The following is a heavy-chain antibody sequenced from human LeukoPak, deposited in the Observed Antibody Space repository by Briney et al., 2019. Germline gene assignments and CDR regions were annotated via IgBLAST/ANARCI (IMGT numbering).Heavy chain of an antibody. CDR3: ARDLFSGSYQEDF. J-gene: IGHJ4*02. CDR1: GFTLSSYW. D-gene: IGHD1-26*01. Sequence: AGGSLRLSCAASGFTLSSYWMSWVRQAPGKGLEWVANIKYDGSGKHYADSVKGRFTISRDDAKNSLYLEMNRLRVEDTAVYYCARDLFSGSYQEDFWGQGTLVTVSS. CDR2: IKYDGSGK. V-gene: IGHV3-7*01.